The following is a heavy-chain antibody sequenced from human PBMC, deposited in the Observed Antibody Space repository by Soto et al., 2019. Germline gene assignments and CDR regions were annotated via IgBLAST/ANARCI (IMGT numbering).Heavy chain of an antibody. CDR1: GGSVSSGSYY. V-gene: IGHV4-61*01. D-gene: IGHD2-8*01. Sequence: QVQLQESGPGLVKPSETLSLTCTVSGGSVSSGSYYWSWIRQPPGKGLEWIGYIYYSGSTNYNPSLKSRVTISVDTSKNQFSQKLSAVTAADTAGYYCATDLMAYGLDYWGQGTLVTVSS. CDR3: ATDLMAYGLDY. J-gene: IGHJ4*02. CDR2: IYYSGST.